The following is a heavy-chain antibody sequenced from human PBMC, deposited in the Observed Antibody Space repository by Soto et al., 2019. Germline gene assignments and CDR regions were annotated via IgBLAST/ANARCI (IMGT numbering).Heavy chain of an antibody. V-gene: IGHV3-23*01. D-gene: IGHD3-22*01. J-gene: IGHJ1*01. CDR1: GITISNYP. CDR2: ISGSGDRT. Sequence: EVQLLESGGGLVQPGGSLRLSCAASGITISNYPMSWVRQAPGKGLDWVSGISGSGDRTNYADSAKGRFTISKDISKNSLSLQLDNLGVEDTAVYFCLKDDGGYPWTSPHWGRGTLVTVSS. CDR3: LKDDGGYPWTSPH.